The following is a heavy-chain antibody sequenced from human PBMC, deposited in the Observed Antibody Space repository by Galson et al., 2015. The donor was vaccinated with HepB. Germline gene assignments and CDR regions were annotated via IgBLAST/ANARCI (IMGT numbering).Heavy chain of an antibody. J-gene: IGHJ3*02. CDR1: GFTFGDYA. D-gene: IGHD3-3*01. CDR2: IRSKPYGGTT. Sequence: SLRLSCAAFGFTFGDYAINWFRQAPGKGLEWVGFIRSKPYGGTTEYAASVKGRFTISRDDSKSIAYLQMKSLKIEDTAVYYCTRVERVTYYDFWSGYYPQGAFDIWGQGTMVTVSS. V-gene: IGHV3-49*03. CDR3: TRVERVTYYDFWSGYYPQGAFDI.